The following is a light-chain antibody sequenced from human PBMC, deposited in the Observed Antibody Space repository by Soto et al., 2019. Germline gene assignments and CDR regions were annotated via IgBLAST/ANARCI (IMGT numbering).Light chain of an antibody. Sequence: DIQITQSPASLSASVGDRVTITCRASQGISNYLAWYQQKQGKAPKVLIYAASILQSGVPSRFSGSGSGTDLTITISRLQPEDVETDEGQKYNSAPRTFGQGTKVDIK. CDR1: QGISNY. CDR3: QKYNSAPRT. V-gene: IGKV1-27*01. CDR2: AAS. J-gene: IGKJ1*01.